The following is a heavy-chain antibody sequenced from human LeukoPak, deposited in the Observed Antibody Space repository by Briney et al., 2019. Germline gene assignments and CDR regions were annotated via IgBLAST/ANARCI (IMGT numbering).Heavy chain of an antibody. CDR3: VKDVGGSSFFDY. CDR2: ISGDGRNT. J-gene: IGHJ4*02. CDR1: GFIFSNYG. Sequence: GGSLRLSCVASGFIFSNYGMTWVRQAPGEGLEWVSTISGDGRNTHYADSVKGRFAISRDNSMATLYLHMNNLRVEDTAAYYCVKDVGGSSFFDYWGQGTLVTVSS. V-gene: IGHV3-23*01. D-gene: IGHD6-6*01.